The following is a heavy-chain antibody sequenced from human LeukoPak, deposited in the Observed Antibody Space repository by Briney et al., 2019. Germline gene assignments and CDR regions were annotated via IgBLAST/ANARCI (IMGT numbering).Heavy chain of an antibody. CDR2: ISGSGGST. J-gene: IGHJ4*02. Sequence: GGSLRLSCAASGFTFSTYVMSWVRQAPGKGLERVSAISGSGGSTYYADSVKGRFTISRDNSKNTLYLQMNSLGADDTAVYYCAKGNWRYFDYWGQGTLVTVSP. CDR3: AKGNWRYFDY. V-gene: IGHV3-23*01. D-gene: IGHD1-1*01. CDR1: GFTFSTYV.